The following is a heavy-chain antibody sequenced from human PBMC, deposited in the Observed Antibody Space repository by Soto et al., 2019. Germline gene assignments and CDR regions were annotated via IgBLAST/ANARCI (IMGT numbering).Heavy chain of an antibody. CDR1: GGSISSGGYS. CDR2: IYHSGST. CDR3: ARGPLYSSGWAFDY. Sequence: SETLSLTCAVSGGSISSGGYSWSWIRQPPGKGLEWIGYIYHSGSTYYNPSLKSRVTISVDRSKNQFSLKLSSVTAADTAVYYCARGPLYSSGWAFDYWGHGTLVTVSS. V-gene: IGHV4-30-2*01. D-gene: IGHD6-19*01. J-gene: IGHJ4*01.